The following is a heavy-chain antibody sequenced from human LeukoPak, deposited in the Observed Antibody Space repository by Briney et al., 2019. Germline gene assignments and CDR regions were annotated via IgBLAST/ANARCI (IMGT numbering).Heavy chain of an antibody. V-gene: IGHV3-73*01. J-gene: IGHJ4*02. CDR3: WLPGENYGDSVDY. D-gene: IGHD4-17*01. Sequence: AGGSLRLSCAASGFTFSGSAMHWVRQASGKGLEWVGRIRSKANNYATAYAASVKGRFTTSRDDSKNTAYLQMNSLKTEDTAVYYCWLPGENYGDSVDYWGQGTLVTVSS. CDR2: IRSKANNYAT. CDR1: GFTFSGSA.